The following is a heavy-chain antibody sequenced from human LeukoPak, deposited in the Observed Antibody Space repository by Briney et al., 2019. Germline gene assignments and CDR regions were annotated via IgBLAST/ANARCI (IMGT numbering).Heavy chain of an antibody. CDR3: VRNGYYSVDH. D-gene: IGHD3-22*01. Sequence: SETLSLTCTVSGGSISSYYWSWIRQPPGKGLEWIGYIYYSGSTNYNPSLKSRVTISVDTSKNQFSLKLPSVTAADTAVYYCVRNGYYSVDHWGQGTLVTVSS. CDR1: GGSISSYY. CDR2: IYYSGST. V-gene: IGHV4-59*12. J-gene: IGHJ4*02.